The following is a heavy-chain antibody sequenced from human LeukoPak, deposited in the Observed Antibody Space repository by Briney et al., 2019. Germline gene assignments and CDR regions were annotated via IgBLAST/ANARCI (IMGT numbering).Heavy chain of an antibody. CDR1: GFTFSTYS. Sequence: GGSLRLSCAASGFTFSTYSMNWVRQAPGKGLEWVSSITSPVGRMYYADSLKGRITFSRDNARSTLYLQMNSLRAEDTAVYYCATDGRSSGWYGFDYWGQGILVTVSS. V-gene: IGHV3-21*01. D-gene: IGHD6-19*01. CDR2: ITSPVGRM. J-gene: IGHJ4*02. CDR3: ATDGRSSGWYGFDY.